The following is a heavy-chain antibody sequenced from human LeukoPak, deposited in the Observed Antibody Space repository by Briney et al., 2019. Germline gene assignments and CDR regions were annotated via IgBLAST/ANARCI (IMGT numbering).Heavy chain of an antibody. CDR1: GGTFSSYA. Sequence: SVKVSCKASGGTFSSYAISWVRQAPGQGLEWMGGIIPIFGTANYAQKFQGRVTITADESTSTAYMELSSLRSEDTAVYYCARGTVAMSHFDYWGQGTLVTVSS. V-gene: IGHV1-69*01. J-gene: IGHJ4*02. D-gene: IGHD6-19*01. CDR3: ARGTVAMSHFDY. CDR2: IIPIFGTA.